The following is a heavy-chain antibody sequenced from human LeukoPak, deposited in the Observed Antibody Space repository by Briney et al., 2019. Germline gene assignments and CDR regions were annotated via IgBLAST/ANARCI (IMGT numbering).Heavy chain of an antibody. CDR2: IYYSGST. D-gene: IGHD1-26*01. V-gene: IGHV4-39*01. J-gene: IGHJ4*02. CDR3: ARLGYSGSYPVDY. Sequence: PSETLSLTCTVSGGSISSSSYYWGWIRQPPGKGLEWIGSIYYSGSTYYNPSLNSRVTISVDTSKTQFSLKLSSVTAADTAVYYCARLGYSGSYPVDYWGQGTLVTVSS. CDR1: GGSISSSSYY.